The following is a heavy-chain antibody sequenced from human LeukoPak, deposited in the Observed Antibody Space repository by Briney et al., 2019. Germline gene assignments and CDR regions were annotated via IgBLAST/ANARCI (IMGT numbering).Heavy chain of an antibody. Sequence: GGSLRLSCAASGFTFSSYSMNWVRQAPGKGLEWVSSISSSSSYIYYADSVKGRFTISRDNAKNSLYLQMNSLRAEDTAVYYCARDPLFGMGSYYDYWGQGTLVTVSS. CDR1: GFTFSSYS. D-gene: IGHD3-10*01. V-gene: IGHV3-21*01. CDR3: ARDPLFGMGSYYDY. J-gene: IGHJ4*02. CDR2: ISSSSSYI.